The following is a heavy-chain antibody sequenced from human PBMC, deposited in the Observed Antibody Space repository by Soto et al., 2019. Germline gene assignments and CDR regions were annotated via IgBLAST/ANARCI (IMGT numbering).Heavy chain of an antibody. CDR2: IDSNGGT. CDR1: DDSSGGYE. J-gene: IGHJ6*02. V-gene: IGHV4-59*08. CDR3: VRQGFGRLHGLVDV. Sequence: SETLCLTCSVSDDSSGGYEGSWIRQPPGRRLEWIGYIDSNGGTSYNPSLQSRVTISIDTSTKQFSLKLSSVTAADTAVYYCVRQGFGRLHGLVDVWGQGTTVTVSS. D-gene: IGHD3-10*01.